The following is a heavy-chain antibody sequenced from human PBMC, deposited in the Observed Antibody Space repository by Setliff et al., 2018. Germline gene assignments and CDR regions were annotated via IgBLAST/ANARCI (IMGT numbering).Heavy chain of an antibody. D-gene: IGHD3-10*01. CDR2: INTNTGNP. J-gene: IGHJ6*03. CDR3: ARGSRFGTIVYRGDYYLDV. V-gene: IGHV7-4-1*02. CDR1: GYTFSTYA. Sequence: KVSCQGSGYTFSTYAIIWMRQAPGQGLEWMGWINTNTGNPSYAQGFTGRFVFSLDTSVSTAYLQISSLKAEDTAIYYCARGSRFGTIVYRGDYYLDVWGKGTTVTRLL.